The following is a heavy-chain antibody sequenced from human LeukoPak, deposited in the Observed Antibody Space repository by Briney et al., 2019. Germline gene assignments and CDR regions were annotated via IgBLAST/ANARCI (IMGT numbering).Heavy chain of an antibody. CDR1: GGSISGGSYY. D-gene: IGHD5-18*01. Sequence: SETLSLTCTVSGGSISGGSYYWSWIRQPAGKGLEWIGRIYTSGSTNYNPSLKSRVTISVDTSKKQFSLKLSSVTAADTAVYYCARDSAVADPIGFDPWGQGTLVTVSS. V-gene: IGHV4-61*02. J-gene: IGHJ5*02. CDR2: IYTSGST. CDR3: ARDSAVADPIGFDP.